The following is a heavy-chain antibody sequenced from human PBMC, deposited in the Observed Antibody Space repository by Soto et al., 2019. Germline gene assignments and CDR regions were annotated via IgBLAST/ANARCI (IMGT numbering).Heavy chain of an antibody. V-gene: IGHV3-30-3*01. D-gene: IGHD2-15*01. J-gene: IGHJ6*02. CDR1: GFTFSSYA. CDR3: GRSEDIILFMDV. CDR2: ISYDGSNK. Sequence: GGSLRLSCAASGFTFSSYAMHWVRQAPGKGLEWVAVISYDGSNKYYADSVKGRLTISRDNSKNTLYLQMNSLRAEDTAVYYCGRSEDIILFMDVWGQGTTVTVSS.